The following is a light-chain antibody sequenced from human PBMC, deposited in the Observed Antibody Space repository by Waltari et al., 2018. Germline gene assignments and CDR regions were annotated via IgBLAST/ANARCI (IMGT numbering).Light chain of an antibody. J-gene: IGLJ1*01. CDR2: QDT. CDR1: KLEDKY. Sequence: SYELTQPPSVSVSPGQTASITCSGDKLEDKYACWYQQKQGQSPVLVIYQDTKRPSGITWRFSVSNSGNTATLSISGSQDKEEADYYCQAWDSSNSLYVYGTGTKVTFL. CDR3: QAWDSSNSLYV. V-gene: IGLV3-1*01.